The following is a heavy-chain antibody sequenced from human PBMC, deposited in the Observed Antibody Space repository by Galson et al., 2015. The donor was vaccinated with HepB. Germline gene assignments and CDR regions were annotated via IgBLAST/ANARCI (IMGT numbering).Heavy chain of an antibody. Sequence: QSGAEVKKPGTSVKVSCKASGVTFKSYTFGWLRQAPGQGLEWMGRIIPILGIANYAQKFQGRVTITADKSTSTAYMELSSLRSEDTAVYYCARDNSQTYYYDSSGYGFDYWGQGTLVTVSS. V-gene: IGHV1-69*04. CDR1: GVTFKSYT. J-gene: IGHJ4*02. D-gene: IGHD3-22*01. CDR2: IIPILGIA. CDR3: ARDNSQTYYYDSSGYGFDY.